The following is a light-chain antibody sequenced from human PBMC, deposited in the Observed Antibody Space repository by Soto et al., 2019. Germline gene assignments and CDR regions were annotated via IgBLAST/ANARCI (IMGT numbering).Light chain of an antibody. J-gene: IGKJ2*01. Sequence: DIQMTQSPSTLSAFVRDRVTITCRASQSFSRWLAWYQQKPGIAPKLLIYQASTLQSGVPSRFGGSGSGTEFTLTISSLQPADSATYSCQQYSTSPYTFGQGTKLEI. CDR2: QAS. CDR3: QQYSTSPYT. CDR1: QSFSRW. V-gene: IGKV1-5*03.